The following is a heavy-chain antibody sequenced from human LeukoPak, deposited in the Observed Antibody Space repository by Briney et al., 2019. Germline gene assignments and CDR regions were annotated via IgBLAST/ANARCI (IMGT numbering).Heavy chain of an antibody. CDR1: GFTFSSYW. D-gene: IGHD1-26*01. Sequence: TGGSLRLSCVASGFTFSSYWMTCVRQAPGKGLEWVANIKTEGSQIYYVDSVKGRFTLSRDNAKNSLYLQKNSLRAEDTAVYYYARDLTWETYWGQGTLVSVSS. V-gene: IGHV3-7*01. CDR3: ARDLTWETY. J-gene: IGHJ4*02. CDR2: IKTEGSQI.